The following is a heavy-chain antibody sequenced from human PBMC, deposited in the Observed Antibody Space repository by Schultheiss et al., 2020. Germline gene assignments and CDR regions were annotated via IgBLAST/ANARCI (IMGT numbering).Heavy chain of an antibody. J-gene: IGHJ4*02. V-gene: IGHV1-2*04. D-gene: IGHD3-22*01. CDR3: ARGFDDSSGYSFDY. CDR2: INPNSGGT. Sequence: AYVKVSCKASGYTFTGYYMHWVRQAPGQGLEWMGWINPNSGGTNYAQKFQGWVTMTRDTSISTAYMELSRLRSDDTAVYYCARGFDDSSGYSFDYWGQGTLVTGSS. CDR1: GYTFTGYY.